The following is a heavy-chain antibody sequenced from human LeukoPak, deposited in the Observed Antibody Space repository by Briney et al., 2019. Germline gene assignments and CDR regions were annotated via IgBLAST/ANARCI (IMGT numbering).Heavy chain of an antibody. CDR1: GGSFSGYY. D-gene: IGHD3-10*01. CDR2: INHSGST. J-gene: IGHJ3*02. CDR3: ARPPPHTYYYGSGSSSDAFDI. V-gene: IGHV4-34*01. Sequence: SETLSLTCAVYGGSFSGYYWSWIRQPPGKGLEWIGEINHSGSTNYNPSLKSRVTISVDTSKNQFSLKLSSVTAADTAVYYCARPPPHTYYYGSGSSSDAFDIWGQGTMVTVSS.